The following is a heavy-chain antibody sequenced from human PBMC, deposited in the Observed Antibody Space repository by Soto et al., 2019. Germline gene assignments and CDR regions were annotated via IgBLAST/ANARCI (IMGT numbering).Heavy chain of an antibody. CDR3: ARGFSAYYDSSGYYYDSYYFDY. J-gene: IGHJ4*02. CDR2: IYYSGST. V-gene: IGHV4-31*03. CDR1: GGSISSGGYY. D-gene: IGHD3-22*01. Sequence: LSLTCTVSGGSISSGGYYWSWIRQHPGKGLEWIGYIYYSGSTYYNPSLKSRVTISVDTSKNQFSLKLSSVTAADTAVYYCARGFSAYYDSSGYYYDSYYFDYWGQGTLVTVS.